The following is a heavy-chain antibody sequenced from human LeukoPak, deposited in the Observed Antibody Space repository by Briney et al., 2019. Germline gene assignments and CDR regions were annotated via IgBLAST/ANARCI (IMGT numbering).Heavy chain of an antibody. CDR2: IHYGGIDK. CDR1: GFTFGSYG. D-gene: IGHD4-23*01. J-gene: IGHJ5*02. Sequence: GGSLRLSCAASGFTFGSYGMHWVRQAPGKGLEWVSYIHYGGIDKYYADSVRGRFTISRDNSGNTLDLQMNSLRAEDTALYHCARVEVDYGGYWFDPWGQGTLVTVSS. CDR3: ARVEVDYGGYWFDP. V-gene: IGHV3-30*02.